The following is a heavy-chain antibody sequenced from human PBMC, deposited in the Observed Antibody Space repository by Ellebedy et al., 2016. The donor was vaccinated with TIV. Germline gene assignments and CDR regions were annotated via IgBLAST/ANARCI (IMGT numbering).Heavy chain of an antibody. V-gene: IGHV3-66*01. CDR1: GFIVTSNY. CDR2: IYSGGST. J-gene: IGHJ1*01. Sequence: GESLKISCAASGFIVTSNYMSWVRQAPGKGLEWVSVIYSGGSTHYADSVKGRFPISRDNSKNTLYLQMNSLRAEDTAVYYCAREVVIYDILTGYYSRYFQHWGQGTLVTVSS. D-gene: IGHD3-9*01. CDR3: AREVVIYDILTGYYSRYFQH.